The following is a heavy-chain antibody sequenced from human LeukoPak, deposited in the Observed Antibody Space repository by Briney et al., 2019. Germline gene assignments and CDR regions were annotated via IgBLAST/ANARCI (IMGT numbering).Heavy chain of an antibody. CDR3: TSIVGYCSGGSCWYYMDV. V-gene: IGHV3-15*01. Sequence: GGSLRLACAASGLTFNNAWMSWGRQARGKGREWVGHIRSKTEGGTADYGAPVKGKLTISRDDSKNTLYLQMNSLKTEDTAVYYCTSIVGYCSGGSCWYYMDVWGKGTTVTVSS. CDR2: IRSKTEGGTA. D-gene: IGHD2-15*01. CDR1: GLTFNNAW. J-gene: IGHJ6*03.